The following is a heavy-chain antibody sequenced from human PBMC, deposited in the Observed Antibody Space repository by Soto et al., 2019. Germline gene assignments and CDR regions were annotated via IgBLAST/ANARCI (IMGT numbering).Heavy chain of an antibody. Sequence: SLRLSCAASGFTFDDYAMHWFRQAPGKGLEWVSGISWNSGSIGYADSVKGRFTISRDNAKNSLYLQMNSLRAEDTALYYCAKDKVGGMDVWGQGTTVTVSS. V-gene: IGHV3-9*01. J-gene: IGHJ6*02. D-gene: IGHD3-16*01. CDR1: GFTFDDYA. CDR2: ISWNSGSI. CDR3: AKDKVGGMDV.